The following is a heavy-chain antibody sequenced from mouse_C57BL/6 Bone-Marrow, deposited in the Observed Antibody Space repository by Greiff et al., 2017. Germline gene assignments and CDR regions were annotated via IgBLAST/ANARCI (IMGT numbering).Heavy chain of an antibody. D-gene: IGHD1-1*01. Sequence: VKVVESGAELAKPGASVKLSCKASGYTFTSYWMHWVKQRPGQGLEWIGYINPSSGYTKYNQKFKDKATLTADKSSSTAYMQLSSLTYEDSAVYYCAIFYYGSSYAMDYWGQGTSVTVSS. J-gene: IGHJ4*01. CDR2: INPSSGYT. V-gene: IGHV1-7*01. CDR1: GYTFTSYW. CDR3: AIFYYGSSYAMDY.